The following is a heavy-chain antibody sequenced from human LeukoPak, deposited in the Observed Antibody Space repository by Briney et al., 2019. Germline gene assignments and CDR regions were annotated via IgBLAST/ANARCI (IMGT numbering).Heavy chain of an antibody. D-gene: IGHD3-22*01. CDR2: IYYSGST. V-gene: IGHV4-31*03. J-gene: IGHJ4*02. CDR1: GGSISSGGYY. Sequence: SETLSLTCTVSGGSISSGGYYWSWIRQHPGKGLEWIGYIYYSGSTYYNPSLKSRVTISVDTSKNQFSLKLSSVTAADTAVYYCARGTMKVSIDYWGQGTLVTVSS. CDR3: ARGTMKVSIDY.